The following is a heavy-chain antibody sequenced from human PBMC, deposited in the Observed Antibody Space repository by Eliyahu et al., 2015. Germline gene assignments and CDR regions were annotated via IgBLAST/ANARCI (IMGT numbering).Heavy chain of an antibody. J-gene: IGHJ4*02. CDR1: XXXGYD. CDR2: GNLNSGGT. Sequence: QVQLVQSGAEVKKPGASVKVAXKASXXXGYDIRWVXQAPGQXLEVMGWGNLNSGGTKYXQKFQGRVTMTRDTSISTAYMELSRLTSDDTAVYYCARGQWGDYYDISGYPDYWGQGTLVTVPS. D-gene: IGHD3-22*01. V-gene: IGHV1-2*02. CDR3: ARGQWGDYYDISGYPDY.